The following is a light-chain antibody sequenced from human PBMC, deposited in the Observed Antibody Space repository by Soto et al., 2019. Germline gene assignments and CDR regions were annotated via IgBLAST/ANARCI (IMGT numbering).Light chain of an antibody. CDR2: GAS. V-gene: IGKV3-15*01. Sequence: EIVLTQSPGTLSLSPGERATLSCMASQSITNNYLAWYQQKPGQAPRLLIYGASTRATGIPARFSGSGSGTEFTLTISSLQSEDFAVYYCQQYNNWPPWTFGQGTKVDIK. CDR1: QSITNN. J-gene: IGKJ1*01. CDR3: QQYNNWPPWT.